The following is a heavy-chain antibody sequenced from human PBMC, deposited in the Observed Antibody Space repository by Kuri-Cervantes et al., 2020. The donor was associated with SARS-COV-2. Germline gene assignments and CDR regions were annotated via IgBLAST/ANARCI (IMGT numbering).Heavy chain of an antibody. CDR2: ISSSSSTI. CDR1: GFTFSSYS. V-gene: IGHV3-48*01. D-gene: IGHD2-2*01. J-gene: IGHJ3*02. Sequence: GESLKISCAASGFTFSSYSINWVRQAPGKGLEWVSYISSSSSTIYYADSVKGRFTISRDNAKNSLYLQMNSLRAEDTAVYYCARAVDCSSTSCYERVYAFDIWGQGTMVTVSS. CDR3: ARAVDCSSTSCYERVYAFDI.